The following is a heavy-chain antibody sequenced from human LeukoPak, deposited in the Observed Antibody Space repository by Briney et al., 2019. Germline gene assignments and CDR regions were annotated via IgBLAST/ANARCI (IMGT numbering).Heavy chain of an antibody. CDR3: ASKPTTYYYDSSIRN. Sequence: PSETLSLTCTVSGGSISSYYWSWIRQPPGKGLEWIGYIYYSGSTNYNPSLKSRVTISVDTSKNQFSLKLSSVTAADTAVYYCASKPTTYYYDSSIRNWGQGTLVTVSS. V-gene: IGHV4-59*12. D-gene: IGHD3-22*01. J-gene: IGHJ4*02. CDR1: GGSISSYY. CDR2: IYYSGST.